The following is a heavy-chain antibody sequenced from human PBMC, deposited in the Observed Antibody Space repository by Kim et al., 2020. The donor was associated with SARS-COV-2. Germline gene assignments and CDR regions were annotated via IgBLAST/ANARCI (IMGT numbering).Heavy chain of an antibody. CDR3: ARDGGSSWYDY. D-gene: IGHD6-13*01. V-gene: IGHV1-2*02. Sequence: TNYAQKFQGRVTMTRDTSISTAYMELSRLRSDDTAVYYCARDGGSSWYDYWGQGTLVTVSS. CDR2: T. J-gene: IGHJ4*02.